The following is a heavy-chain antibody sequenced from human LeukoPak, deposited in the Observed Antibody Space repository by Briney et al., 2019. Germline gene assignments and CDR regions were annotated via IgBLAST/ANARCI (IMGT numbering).Heavy chain of an antibody. Sequence: SETLSLTCTVSGGSISSYYWSWIRQPPGKGLEWIGYIYYSGSTNYNPSLKSRVTISVDTSKNQFSLKLSSVTAADTAVYYCARTPQTGDKYWYFDLWGRGTLVTVSS. CDR3: ARTPQTGDKYWYFDL. CDR2: IYYSGST. V-gene: IGHV4-59*01. CDR1: GGSISSYY. D-gene: IGHD7-27*01. J-gene: IGHJ2*01.